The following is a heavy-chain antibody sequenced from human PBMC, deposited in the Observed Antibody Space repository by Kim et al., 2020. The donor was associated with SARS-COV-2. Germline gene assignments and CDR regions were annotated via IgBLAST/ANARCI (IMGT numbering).Heavy chain of an antibody. CDR3: AREMITFGGVIGLDY. CDR1: GFTFSSYG. J-gene: IGHJ4*02. Sequence: GGSLRLSCAASGFTFSSYGMHWVRQAPGKGLEWVAVISYDGSNKYYADSVKGRFTISRDNSKNTLYLQMNSLRAEDTAVYYCAREMITFGGVIGLDYWGQGTLVTVSS. D-gene: IGHD3-16*02. CDR2: ISYDGSNK. V-gene: IGHV3-33*05.